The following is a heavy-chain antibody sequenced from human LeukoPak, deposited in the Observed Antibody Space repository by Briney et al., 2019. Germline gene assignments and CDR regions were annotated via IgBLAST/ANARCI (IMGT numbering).Heavy chain of an antibody. D-gene: IGHD3-22*01. V-gene: IGHV3-20*04. CDR2: INWNGRNV. J-gene: IGHJ3*02. CDR3: XXXXKXXXXDDSHHRDASDI. CDR1: GFTFDDYC. Sequence: GGSLRLSCATSGFTFDDYCMNWVRQAPGKGLEWVSNINWNGRNVYYADSVKGRFTISRDKAKNSLHIQMNSLRAGDTSVYYSXXXXKXXXXDDSHHRDASDIWGQGTMVIVSS.